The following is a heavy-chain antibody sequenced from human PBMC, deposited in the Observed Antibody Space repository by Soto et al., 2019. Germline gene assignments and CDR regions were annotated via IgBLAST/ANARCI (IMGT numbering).Heavy chain of an antibody. Sequence: ASVKVSCKASGDTFTSYDINWVRQATGQGLEWMGWMNPNSGNTGYAQKFQGRVTMTRNTSISTAYMELSSLRSEDTAVYYCARNNWNVHYYYYMDVWGKETTGTVSS. CDR1: GDTFTSYD. V-gene: IGHV1-8*01. CDR2: MNPNSGNT. D-gene: IGHD1-1*01. CDR3: ARNNWNVHYYYYMDV. J-gene: IGHJ6*03.